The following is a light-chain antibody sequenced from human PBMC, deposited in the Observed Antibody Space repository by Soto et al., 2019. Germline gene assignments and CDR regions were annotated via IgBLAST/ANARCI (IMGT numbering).Light chain of an antibody. CDR3: QAWDRSTLYV. J-gene: IGLJ1*01. CDR2: QDN. V-gene: IGLV3-1*01. Sequence: SYELTQPPSVSVSPGQTASITCSGDTLGDRYAAWYQQKPGQSPVLVIYQDNKRPSGIPERISGSNSGNSATLTISGTQSMDEADYYCQAWDRSTLYVFGTGTKLTVL. CDR1: TLGDRY.